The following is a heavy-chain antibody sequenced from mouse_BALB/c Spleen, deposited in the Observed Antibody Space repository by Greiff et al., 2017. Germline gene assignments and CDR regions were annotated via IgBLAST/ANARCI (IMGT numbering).Heavy chain of an antibody. D-gene: IGHD2-1*01. CDR3: ARGRRGNSYYFDY. CDR2: ISSGGST. CDR1: GFTFSSYA. J-gene: IGHJ2*01. V-gene: IGHV5-6-5*01. Sequence: EVKLVESGGGLVKPGGSLKLSCAASGFTFSSYAMSWVRQTPEKRLEWVASISSGGSTYYPDSVKGRFTISRDNARNILYLQMSSLRSEDTAMYYCARGRRGNSYYFDYWGQGTTLTVSS.